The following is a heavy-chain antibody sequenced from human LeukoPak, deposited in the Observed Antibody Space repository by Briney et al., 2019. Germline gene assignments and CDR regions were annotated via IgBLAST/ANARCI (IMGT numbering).Heavy chain of an antibody. D-gene: IGHD1-1*01. CDR1: GGSISSGGYY. Sequence: PSETLSLTCTVSGGSISSGGYYWSWIRQPPGKGLEWIGEINHSGSTNYNPSLKSRVTISVDTSKNQFSLKLSSVTAADTAVYYCARCPGGVERPAVPTSPYYYYGMDVWGKGTTVTVSS. J-gene: IGHJ6*04. CDR2: INHSGST. V-gene: IGHV4-39*07. CDR3: ARCPGGVERPAVPTSPYYYYGMDV.